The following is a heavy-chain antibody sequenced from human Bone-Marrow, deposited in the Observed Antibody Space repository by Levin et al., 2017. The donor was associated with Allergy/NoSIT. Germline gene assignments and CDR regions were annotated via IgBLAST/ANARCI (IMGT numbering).Heavy chain of an antibody. CDR2: INAGNGNT. Sequence: ASVKVSCKASGYTFTSYAMHWVRQAPGQRLEWMGWINAGNGNTKYSQKFQGRVTITRDTSASTAYMELSSLRSEDTAVYYCARWPITGPPAPPFDPWGQGTLVTVSS. CDR1: GYTFTSYA. CDR3: ARWPITGPPAPPFDP. V-gene: IGHV1-3*01. D-gene: IGHD1-14*01. J-gene: IGHJ5*02.